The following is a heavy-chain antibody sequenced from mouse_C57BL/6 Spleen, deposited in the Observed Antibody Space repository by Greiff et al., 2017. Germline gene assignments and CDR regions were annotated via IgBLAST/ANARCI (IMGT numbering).Heavy chain of an antibody. V-gene: IGHV1-69*01. CDR1: GYTFTSYW. Sequence: QVQLQQPGAELVMPGASVKLSCKASGYTFTSYWMPWVKQRPGQGLEWIGEIDPSDSYTNYNQKFKGKSTLTVDKSSSTAYMQLSSLTSEDSAVYYCARRGVGSSYRYFDVWGTGTTVTVSS. D-gene: IGHD1-1*01. CDR2: IDPSDSYT. CDR3: ARRGVGSSYRYFDV. J-gene: IGHJ1*03.